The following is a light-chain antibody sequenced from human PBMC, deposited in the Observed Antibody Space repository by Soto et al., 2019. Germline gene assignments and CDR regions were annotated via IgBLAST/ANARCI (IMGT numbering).Light chain of an antibody. CDR2: DVR. Sequence: QSALTQPASVSGSPGQSITISCTGTSSDVGGHNFVSWYHQHPGRAPKLMIYDVRNRPSGVSNRFSGSKSANTASLVISGLQAEDEADYYCSSYSSSDTLVFGGGTKLTVL. CDR1: SSDVGGHNF. J-gene: IGLJ2*01. V-gene: IGLV2-14*03. CDR3: SSYSSSDTLV.